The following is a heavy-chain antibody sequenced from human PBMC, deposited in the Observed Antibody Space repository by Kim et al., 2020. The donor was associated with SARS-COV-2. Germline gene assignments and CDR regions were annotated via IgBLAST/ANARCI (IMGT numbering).Heavy chain of an antibody. Sequence: GGSLRLSCAASGFKFSNYAMSWGRQAPGKGLEWVSGARSSGADTFYADSVKGRFTISRDNSKNTLYLQMNSLRVEDTAIYYCVKDRPCTYCTAVDVCGQGTTVTASS. CDR2: ARSSGADT. CDR3: VKDRPCTYCTAVDV. J-gene: IGHJ6*02. CDR1: GFKFSNYA. D-gene: IGHD6-6*01. V-gene: IGHV3-23*01.